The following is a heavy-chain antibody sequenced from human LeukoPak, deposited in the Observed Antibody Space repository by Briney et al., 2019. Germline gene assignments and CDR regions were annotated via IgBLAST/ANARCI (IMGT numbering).Heavy chain of an antibody. CDR2: INASGGST. CDR3: ARDSLIIVVPAAMSGWFDP. Sequence: ASVKVSCKASGYTFTSYYMHWVRQAPGQGLEWMGIINASGGSTSYAQKFQGRVTMTRDTSTSTVYMELSSLRSEDTAVYYCARDSLIIVVPAAMSGWFDPWGQGTLVTVSS. V-gene: IGHV1-46*01. CDR1: GYTFTSYY. J-gene: IGHJ5*02. D-gene: IGHD2-2*01.